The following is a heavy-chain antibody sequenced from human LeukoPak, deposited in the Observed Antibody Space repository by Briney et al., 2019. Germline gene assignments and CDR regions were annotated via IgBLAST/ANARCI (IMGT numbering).Heavy chain of an antibody. V-gene: IGHV3-43*02. Sequence: WGSLRLSCAASGFTFDDYAIHWVRQAPGEGREWVSLITGDGSSTFYADSVKGRFTISRDNSKNSLHLQMNSLRAEDTAVYYCARGGYLRFDQWGQGTLVTVSS. CDR2: ITGDGSST. J-gene: IGHJ4*02. CDR3: ARGGYLRFDQ. D-gene: IGHD3-10*01. CDR1: GFTFDDYA.